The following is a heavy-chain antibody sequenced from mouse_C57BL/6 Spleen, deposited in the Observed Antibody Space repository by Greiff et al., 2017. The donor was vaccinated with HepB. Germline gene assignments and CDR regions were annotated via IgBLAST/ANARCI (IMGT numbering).Heavy chain of an antibody. CDR3: TRETYYSNSNWFAY. V-gene: IGHV5-9-1*02. D-gene: IGHD2-5*01. Sequence: EVQRVESGEGLVKPGGSLKLSCAASGFTFSSYAMSWVRQTPEKRLEWVAYISSGGDYIYYADTVKGRFTISRDNARNTLYLQMSSLKSEDTAMYYCTRETYYSNSNWFAYWGQGTLVTVSA. CDR2: ISSGGDYI. CDR1: GFTFSSYA. J-gene: IGHJ3*01.